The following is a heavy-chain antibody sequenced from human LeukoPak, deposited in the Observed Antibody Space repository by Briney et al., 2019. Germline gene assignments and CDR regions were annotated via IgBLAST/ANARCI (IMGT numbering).Heavy chain of an antibody. D-gene: IGHD2-2*02. CDR2: ISSSSSTI. Sequence: GGSLRLSCAASGFTFSSYSMNWVRQAPGKGLEWVSYISSSSSTIYYADSVKGRFTISRDNAKNSLYLQMNSLRAEDTAVYYCARDGPNYCSSTSCYSHYMDVWGKGTTVTVSS. V-gene: IGHV3-48*01. CDR3: ARDGPNYCSSTSCYSHYMDV. J-gene: IGHJ6*03. CDR1: GFTFSSYS.